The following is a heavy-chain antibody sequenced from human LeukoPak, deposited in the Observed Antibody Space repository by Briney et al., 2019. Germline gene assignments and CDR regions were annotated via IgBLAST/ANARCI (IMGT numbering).Heavy chain of an antibody. CDR1: GFTFSLYA. V-gene: IGHV3-23*01. D-gene: IGHD4-17*01. CDR3: AKESTVTPGNVNWFDP. Sequence: PGGSPRLSCAASGFTFSLYAMSWVRQAPGKGLEWISGISGSGSNTYYAESVKGRFTISRDNSKNTLYLRMKSLRGEDTAIYFCAKESTVTPGNVNWFDPWGQGTLVTVSS. J-gene: IGHJ5*02. CDR2: ISGSGSNT.